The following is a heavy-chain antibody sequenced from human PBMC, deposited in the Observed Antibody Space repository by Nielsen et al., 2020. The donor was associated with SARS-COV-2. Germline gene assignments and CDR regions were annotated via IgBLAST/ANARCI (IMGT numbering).Heavy chain of an antibody. D-gene: IGHD4-17*01. V-gene: IGHV4-4*02. CDR1: GGSISSSNW. J-gene: IGHJ4*02. CDR2: IYHSGST. Sequence: SETLSLTCAVSGGSISSSNWWSWVRQPPGKGLEWIGEIYHSGSTNYNPSLKSRVTISVDKSKNQFSLKLSSVTAADTAVYYCARDGAEGYGDYTFDYWGQGTLVTVSS. CDR3: ARDGAEGYGDYTFDY.